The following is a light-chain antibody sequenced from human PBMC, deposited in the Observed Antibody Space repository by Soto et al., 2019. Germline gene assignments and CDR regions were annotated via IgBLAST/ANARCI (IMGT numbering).Light chain of an antibody. CDR2: ENN. CDR3: GTWDSSLSGGV. V-gene: IGLV1-51*01. Sequence: QSVLTQPPSVSAAPGQKVTISCSGSSSNIGNNYVSWYQQLPGTAPKLLIYENNKRPSGIPDRFSGSKSGASATLDITGLQTGDEADFYCGTWDSSLSGGVFGTGIKLTVL. J-gene: IGLJ1*01. CDR1: SSNIGNNY.